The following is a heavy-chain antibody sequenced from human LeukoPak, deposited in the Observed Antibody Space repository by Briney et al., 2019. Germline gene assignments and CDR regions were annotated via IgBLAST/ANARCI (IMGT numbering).Heavy chain of an antibody. J-gene: IGHJ4*02. V-gene: IGHV3-30-3*01. CDR1: GFTFDDYA. Sequence: SGGSLRLSCAASGFTFDDYAMDWVRQAPGKGLEWVAVISYDGSNKYYADSVKGRFTISRDNSKNTLYLQMNSLRAEDTAVYYCARDSGNSYGYGLLDYWGQGSLATVSS. D-gene: IGHD5-18*01. CDR3: ARDSGNSYGYGLLDY. CDR2: ISYDGSNK.